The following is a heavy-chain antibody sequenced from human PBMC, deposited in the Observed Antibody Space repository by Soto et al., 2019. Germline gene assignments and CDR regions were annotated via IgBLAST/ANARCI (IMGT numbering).Heavy chain of an antibody. Sequence: PSETLSLTCTVSGGSVSSGSYYWSWIRQPPGKGLEWIGYIYYSGSTNYNPSLKSRVTISVDTSKNQFSLKLSSVTAADTAVYYCARSYDFWSGPYNWFDPWGQGTLVTV. CDR3: ARSYDFWSGPYNWFDP. V-gene: IGHV4-61*01. J-gene: IGHJ5*02. CDR1: GGSVSSGSYY. CDR2: IYYSGST. D-gene: IGHD3-3*01.